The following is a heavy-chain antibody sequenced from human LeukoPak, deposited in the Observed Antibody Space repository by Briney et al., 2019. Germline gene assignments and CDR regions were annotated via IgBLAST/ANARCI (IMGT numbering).Heavy chain of an antibody. V-gene: IGHV3-74*01. J-gene: IGHJ4*02. CDR3: VRGNDYGGPHY. CDR1: GFTFSSYW. Sequence: GGSLRLSCAVSGFTFSSYWMHWVRHAPGKGLVWVSRIDRDGSRINYADSVKGRFTVSRDNGKNTLFLQMNSLRAEDAAVYYCVRGNDYGGPHYWGQGTPVTVCS. D-gene: IGHD4-23*01. CDR2: IDRDGSRI.